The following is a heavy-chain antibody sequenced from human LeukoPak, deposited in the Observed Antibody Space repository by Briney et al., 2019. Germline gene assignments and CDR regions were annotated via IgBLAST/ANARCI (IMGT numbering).Heavy chain of an antibody. V-gene: IGHV4-59*08. J-gene: IGHJ3*02. Sequence: SETLSLTCTVSGGSISSYYWSWIRQPPGKGLEWIGYIYYSGNTNYNPSLKSRVTIPVDTSKNQFSLKLSSVTAADTAVYYCARTIVGADDAFDIWGQGTMVTVSS. D-gene: IGHD1-26*01. CDR3: ARTIVGADDAFDI. CDR2: IYYSGNT. CDR1: GGSISSYY.